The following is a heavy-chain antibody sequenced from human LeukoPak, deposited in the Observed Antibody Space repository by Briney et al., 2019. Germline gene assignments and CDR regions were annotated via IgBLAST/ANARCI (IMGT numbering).Heavy chain of an antibody. V-gene: IGHV3-48*04. Sequence: GGSLRLSCAASGFTFSAYSMNWVRQAPGKGLEWVSYISSSGSTIYYADSLKGRFTISRDNAKNSLYLQMNSLRAEDTAVYYCARAHYYDSSGLDFWGQGTLVTVSS. J-gene: IGHJ4*02. CDR3: ARAHYYDSSGLDF. CDR2: ISSSGSTI. D-gene: IGHD3-22*01. CDR1: GFTFSAYS.